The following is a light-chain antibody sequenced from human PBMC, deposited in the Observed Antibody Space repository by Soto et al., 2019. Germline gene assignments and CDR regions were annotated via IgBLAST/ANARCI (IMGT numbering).Light chain of an antibody. CDR2: AAS. J-gene: IGKJ3*01. CDR3: QPSYRTLLT. Sequence: DIQMTQSPSSLSASVGDRVTITCRASQSISSYLNWYQQKPGKAPKLLIYAASSLQSRVPSRFSGSGSGTDFTLTISSLQPEDFATYYCQPSYRTLLTFGPGTKVDI. V-gene: IGKV1-39*01. CDR1: QSISSY.